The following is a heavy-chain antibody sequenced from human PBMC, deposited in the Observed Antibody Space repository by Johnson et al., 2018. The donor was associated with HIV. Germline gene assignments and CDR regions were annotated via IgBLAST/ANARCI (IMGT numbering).Heavy chain of an antibody. D-gene: IGHD3-22*01. V-gene: IGHV3-11*01. CDR2: ISSSGSTI. Sequence: QVQLVESGGGLVKPGGSLRLSCAASGFTFSDYYMSWIRQAPGKGLEWVSYISSSGSTIYYADSVKGRFTISRDNSKNTLYLQMNSLRAEDTAVYYCAKPIPLNYYDSREDAFDIWGQGTMVTVSS. J-gene: IGHJ3*02. CDR1: GFTFSDYY. CDR3: AKPIPLNYYDSREDAFDI.